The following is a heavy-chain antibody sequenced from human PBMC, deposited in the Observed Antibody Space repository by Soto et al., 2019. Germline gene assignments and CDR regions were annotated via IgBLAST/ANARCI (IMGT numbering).Heavy chain of an antibody. V-gene: IGHV4-31*03. CDR3: AGGREYSYGFDYA. D-gene: IGHD5-18*01. J-gene: IGHJ5*02. Sequence: QVQLQESGPGLVKPSQTLSLTCTVSVGSISRGGYYWSWMRKHPGKGLEWIGYIYYSGSTYYNPSLNSRVTISGDTSKNQFSLKLSSVLAAATAVYYCAGGREYSYGFDYAWGQGTLVTVAS. CDR1: VGSISRGGYY. CDR2: IYYSGST.